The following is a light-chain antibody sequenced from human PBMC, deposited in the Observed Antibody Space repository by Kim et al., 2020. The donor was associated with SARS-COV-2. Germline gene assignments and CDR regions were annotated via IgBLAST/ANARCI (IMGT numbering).Light chain of an antibody. J-gene: IGLJ1*01. CDR3: RSHTSDIVYYV. Sequence: QSITISCTGSSDDFTDSTFVSWYQHHPGKAPKLIIFDVDKRPSGVPSRFSGSKSGNTASLAISGLQPEDEADYYCRSHTSDIVYYVFGPGTKVTVL. V-gene: IGLV2-14*03. CDR1: SDDFTDSTF. CDR2: DVD.